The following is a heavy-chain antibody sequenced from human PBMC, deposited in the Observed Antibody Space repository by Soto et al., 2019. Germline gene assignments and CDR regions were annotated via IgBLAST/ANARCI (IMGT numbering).Heavy chain of an antibody. CDR3: ARGKMATSQGWKLYFDY. J-gene: IGHJ4*02. Sequence: SETLSLTCTVSGGSISISDHYWNWIRQHPGKGLEWIGYIYYSGSTYYNPSLESRITISVDTPKNQFSLKLSSVSAADTAVYYCARGKMATSQGWKLYFDYWGRGTLVTVSS. V-gene: IGHV4-31*03. D-gene: IGHD5-12*01. CDR2: IYYSGST. CDR1: GGSISISDHY.